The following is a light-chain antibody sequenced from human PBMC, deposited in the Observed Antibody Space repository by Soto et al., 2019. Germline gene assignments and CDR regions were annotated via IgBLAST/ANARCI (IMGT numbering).Light chain of an antibody. J-gene: IGLJ1*01. CDR1: SSDVGGYDY. V-gene: IGLV2-14*01. Sequence: QSALTPPASVSGSPGQSVTISCTGASSDVGGYDYVSWYQQHPGKAPKLILYEVNNRPSGVSNHFSGSKSGNTASLIISGLQADDEADYYCSSYSTTSTLVFGSGTKLTVL. CDR3: SSYSTTSTLV. CDR2: EVN.